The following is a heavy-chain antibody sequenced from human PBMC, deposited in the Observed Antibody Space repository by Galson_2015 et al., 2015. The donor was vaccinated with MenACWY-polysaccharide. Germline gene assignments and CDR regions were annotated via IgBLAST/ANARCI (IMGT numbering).Heavy chain of an antibody. V-gene: IGHV3-33*03. CDR1: GFTFGSSG. D-gene: IGHD6-6*01. CDR3: TRRRSSRDYYYYYMDV. CDR2: IWADGSKK. Sequence: SLRLSCAASGFTFGSSGMHWVRQAPGKGLEWVAVIWADGSKKYYAESVEGRFTVSRDNAKNSLYPQMNSLRAEDTAVYYCTRRRSSRDYYYYYMDVWGKGTTVTVSS. J-gene: IGHJ6*03.